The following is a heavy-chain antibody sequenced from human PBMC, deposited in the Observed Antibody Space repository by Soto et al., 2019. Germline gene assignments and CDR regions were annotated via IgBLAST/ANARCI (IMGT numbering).Heavy chain of an antibody. V-gene: IGHV4-30-4*01. D-gene: IGHD3-9*01. Sequence: SETLSLTCTVSGGSISSGDYYWSWIRQPPGKGLGWIGYIYYSGSTYYNPSLKSRVTISVDTSKNQFSLKLSSVTAADTAVYYCARERDYDIFTGSWGQGTLVTVSS. J-gene: IGHJ5*02. CDR2: IYYSGST. CDR1: GGSISSGDYY. CDR3: ARERDYDIFTGS.